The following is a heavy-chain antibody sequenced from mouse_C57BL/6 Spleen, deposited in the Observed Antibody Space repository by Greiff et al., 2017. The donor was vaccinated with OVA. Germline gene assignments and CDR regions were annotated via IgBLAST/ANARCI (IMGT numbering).Heavy chain of an antibody. CDR1: GYTFTSYW. CDR2: IDTDSGGT. Sequence: VQLQQPGAELVKPGASVKLSCTASGYTFTSYWMHWVKQRPGKGLEWIGRIDTDSGGTKYNEKFKSKATLTVDTPSSTAYMQLSSLTPEDSAVYYYARDHVYYGSRPYYFDYWGQGTTLTVSS. J-gene: IGHJ2*01. V-gene: IGHV1-72*01. D-gene: IGHD1-1*01. CDR3: ARDHVYYGSRPYYFDY.